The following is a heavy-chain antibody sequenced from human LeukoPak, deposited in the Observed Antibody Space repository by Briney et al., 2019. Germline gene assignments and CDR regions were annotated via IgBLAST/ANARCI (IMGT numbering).Heavy chain of an antibody. Sequence: SETLSLTCTVSGSSISSGDYYWSWIRQPPGKGLEWIGYIYYSGSTYYNPSLKSRVTISVDTSKNQFSLKLSSVTAADTAMYYCARDRNGYNYFDYWGQGTLVTVSS. CDR3: ARDRNGYNYFDY. J-gene: IGHJ4*02. CDR2: IYYSGST. V-gene: IGHV4-30-4*01. CDR1: GSSISSGDYY. D-gene: IGHD5-24*01.